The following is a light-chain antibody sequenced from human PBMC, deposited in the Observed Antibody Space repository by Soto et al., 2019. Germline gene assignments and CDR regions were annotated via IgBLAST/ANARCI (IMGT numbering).Light chain of an antibody. Sequence: DVGMSQSPLSLPVTLGQPASISSRSSQSFVYSDGFTYLNWFQQRPGQSPRRLIYKVSNRDSGVPDRFSGGGSGTDFTLKISRVEAEDVGAYYCMQGTHWPQTFGQGTKV. CDR3: MQGTHWPQT. V-gene: IGKV2-30*01. CDR2: KVS. CDR1: QSFVYSDGFTY. J-gene: IGKJ1*01.